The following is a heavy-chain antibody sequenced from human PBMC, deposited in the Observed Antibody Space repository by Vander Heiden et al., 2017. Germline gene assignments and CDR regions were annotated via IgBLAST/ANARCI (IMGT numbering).Heavy chain of an antibody. CDR1: GYSFATYW. Sequence: EVQLVQSGAEVRKPGDSLQISCTGSGYSFATYWIAWVRQMPGKGLEWMGIIYPVDSDARYSPSFQGQVSISVDKSISTAYLQWSSLKASDSAMYYCARPDDSTGYYYDYWGQGTLVTVSS. D-gene: IGHD3-22*01. CDR2: IYPVDSDA. V-gene: IGHV5-51*01. CDR3: ARPDDSTGYYYDY. J-gene: IGHJ4*02.